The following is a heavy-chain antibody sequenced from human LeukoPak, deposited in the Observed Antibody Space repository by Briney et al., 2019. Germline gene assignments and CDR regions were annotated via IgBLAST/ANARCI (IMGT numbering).Heavy chain of an antibody. V-gene: IGHV3-21*01. Sequence: GGSLRLSCAASGFTFSSYHMNWVRQAPGKGLEWVSSISQSSSNIYYADSIKGRFTISRDNAKNSLYLQLNSLRAEDTAVYYCARFHEYTSGDYWGQGTLVTVSS. CDR1: GFTFSSYH. D-gene: IGHD6-19*01. CDR2: ISQSSSNI. J-gene: IGHJ4*02. CDR3: ARFHEYTSGDY.